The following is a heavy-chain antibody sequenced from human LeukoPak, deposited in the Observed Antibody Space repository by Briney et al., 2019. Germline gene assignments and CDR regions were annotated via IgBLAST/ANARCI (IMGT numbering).Heavy chain of an antibody. Sequence: GGSLRLSCAASGFTFSSYWMSWVRQAPGKGLEWVANIKQDGSEKYYVDSVKGRFTISRDNAKNSLYLQMNSLRAEDTAVYYCARVQGIAARPPYYFDYWGQGTLVTVSS. J-gene: IGHJ4*02. CDR1: GFTFSSYW. D-gene: IGHD6-6*01. CDR3: ARVQGIAARPPYYFDY. V-gene: IGHV3-7*01. CDR2: IKQDGSEK.